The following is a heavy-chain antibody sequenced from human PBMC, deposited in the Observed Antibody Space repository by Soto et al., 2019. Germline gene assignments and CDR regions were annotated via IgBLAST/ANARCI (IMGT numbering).Heavy chain of an antibody. CDR3: TRRGYEYDYGMDL. V-gene: IGHV5-51*01. CDR1: GYTFTNYW. J-gene: IGHJ6*02. Sequence: GESVNTSCQASGYTFTNYWIAWVRQMPGRGLEWIGIIYPGDSDTRYSPPFQGQVTISADKSISTAYLQWSSLKASDISMYYCTRRGYEYDYGMDLWGQGTTVTVSS. CDR2: IYPGDSDT. D-gene: IGHD6-13*01.